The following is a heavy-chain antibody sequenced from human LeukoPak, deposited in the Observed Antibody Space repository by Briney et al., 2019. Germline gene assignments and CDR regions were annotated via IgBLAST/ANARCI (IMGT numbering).Heavy chain of an antibody. V-gene: IGHV3-30*18. CDR2: ISYDGSNK. Sequence: PGGSLRLSCAASGFTFSSYGMHWVRQAPGKGLEWVAVISYDGSNKYYADSVKGRFTISRDNSKNTLYLQMNSLRAEDTAVYYCAKMHLGNYDFWSGSYYYYGMDVWGQGTTVTVSS. CDR1: GFTFSSYG. CDR3: AKMHLGNYDFWSGSYYYYGMDV. J-gene: IGHJ6*02. D-gene: IGHD3-3*01.